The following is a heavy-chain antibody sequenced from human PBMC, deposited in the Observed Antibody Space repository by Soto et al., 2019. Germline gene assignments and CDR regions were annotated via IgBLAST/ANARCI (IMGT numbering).Heavy chain of an antibody. CDR1: GFTFSSYG. CDR2: IWYDGSNK. V-gene: IGHV3-33*06. Sequence: ESGGGVVQPGRSLRLSCAASGFTFSSYGMHWVRQAPGKGLEWVAVIWYDGSNKYYADSVKGRFTISRDNSKNTLYLQMNSLRAEDTAVYYCANLVVPHRVIDYWGQGTLVTVSS. J-gene: IGHJ4*02. D-gene: IGHD2-2*01. CDR3: ANLVVPHRVIDY.